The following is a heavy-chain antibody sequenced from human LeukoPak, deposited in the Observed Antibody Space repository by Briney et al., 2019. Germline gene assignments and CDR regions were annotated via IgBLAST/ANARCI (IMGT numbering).Heavy chain of an antibody. V-gene: IGHV5-51*01. CDR2: IYPGNSYT. CDR1: GYSFAIYW. CDR3: ARFPRGSPAVGGYFDY. Sequence: RESLKISCEASGYSFAIYWIGWVRQMSGKGLEWMGIIYPGNSYTIYSPSFRGQVTISADKSISTAYLQWSSLKASDTAMYYCARFPRGSPAVGGYFDYWGQGSLVTVPS. D-gene: IGHD2-2*01. J-gene: IGHJ4*02.